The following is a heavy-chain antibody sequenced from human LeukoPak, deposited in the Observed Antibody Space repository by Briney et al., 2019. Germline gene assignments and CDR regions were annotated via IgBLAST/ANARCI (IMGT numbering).Heavy chain of an antibody. J-gene: IGHJ4*02. D-gene: IGHD5-24*01. CDR2: ISYDGSNK. CDR3: ARTRDGYNQDYFDY. V-gene: IGHV3-30*03. CDR1: GFTFSSYG. Sequence: GRSLRLSCAASGFTFSSYGMHWVRQAPGKGLEWVAVISYDGSNKYYADSVKGRFTISRDNSKNTLYLQMNSLRAEDTAVYYCARTRDGYNQDYFDYWGQGTLVTVSS.